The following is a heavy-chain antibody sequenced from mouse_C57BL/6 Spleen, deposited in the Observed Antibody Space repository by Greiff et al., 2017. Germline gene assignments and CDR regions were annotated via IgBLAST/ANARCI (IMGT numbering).Heavy chain of an antibody. D-gene: IGHD1-1*01. CDR3: AKRFITTLVATGAMDD. CDR2: IWSGGST. V-gene: IGHV2-5*01. CDR1: GFSLTSYG. J-gene: IGHJ4*01. Sequence: VQGVESGPGLVQPSQSLSITCTVSGFSLTSYGVHWVRQSPGKGLEWLGVIWSGGSTDFTAAFMSRLSITKDNSKSQVFFKMNSLQADDTAIYYCAKRFITTLVATGAMDDWGQGTSVTVSS.